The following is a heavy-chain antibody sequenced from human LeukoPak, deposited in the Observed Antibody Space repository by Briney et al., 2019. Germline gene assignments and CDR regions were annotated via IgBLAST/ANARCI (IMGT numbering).Heavy chain of an antibody. CDR1: GGSISSYY. Sequence: SETLSLTCTVSGGSISSYYWSWIRQPPGQGLEWIGYIYHSGRTNYNPSLKSRVTISVDTSKNQFSLKLSSVTAADTAVYYCARTRSHYNSYYYEPYYYGMDVWGQGTTVTVSS. V-gene: IGHV4-59*01. D-gene: IGHD3-22*01. J-gene: IGHJ6*02. CDR2: IYHSGRT. CDR3: ARTRSHYNSYYYEPYYYGMDV.